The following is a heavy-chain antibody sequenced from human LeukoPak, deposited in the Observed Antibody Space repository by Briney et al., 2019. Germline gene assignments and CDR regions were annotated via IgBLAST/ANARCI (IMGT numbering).Heavy chain of an antibody. CDR1: GGSISSYY. J-gene: IGHJ4*02. CDR2: IYYSGST. V-gene: IGHV4-59*01. D-gene: IGHD1-26*01. CDR3: ARDRSYAGYFDY. Sequence: SETLSLTCTVSGGSISSYYWSWIRQPPGKGLEWIGYIYYSGSTNYNPSLKSRVTISVDTSKNQFSLELSSVTAADTAVYYCARDRSYAGYFDYWGQGTLVTVSS.